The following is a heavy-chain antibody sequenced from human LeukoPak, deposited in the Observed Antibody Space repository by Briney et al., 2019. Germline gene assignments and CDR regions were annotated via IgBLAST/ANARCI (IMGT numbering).Heavy chain of an antibody. CDR3: AKDQLQIYVD. CDR2: ISGDDT. D-gene: IGHD4-23*01. CDR1: GFTFSSSA. Sequence: PGGSLRLSCAASGFTFSSSAMSWVRQVPGKGLEWVSAISGDDTYYADSVKGRFTISRDISRNTLYLQMNSLRAEDTAVYYCAKDQLQIYVDWGQGTLVTVSS. V-gene: IGHV3-23*01. J-gene: IGHJ4*02.